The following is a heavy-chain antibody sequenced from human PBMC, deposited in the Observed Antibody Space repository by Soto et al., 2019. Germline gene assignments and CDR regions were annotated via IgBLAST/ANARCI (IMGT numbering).Heavy chain of an antibody. CDR3: ARHMDYNILTGYFD. J-gene: IGHJ4*02. V-gene: IGHV4-39*01. CDR1: GASTSSTFHY. D-gene: IGHD3-9*01. Sequence: QVRLQESGPGLLKPSETLSLTCSVSGASTSSTFHYWGWIRQPPGKGLEWLGSLSHSGNTHYNPSLKSRLFISADNSKSQFSLTLTTVTPADTAVYFCARHMDYNILTGYFDWGQGTLVTVSS. CDR2: LSHSGNT.